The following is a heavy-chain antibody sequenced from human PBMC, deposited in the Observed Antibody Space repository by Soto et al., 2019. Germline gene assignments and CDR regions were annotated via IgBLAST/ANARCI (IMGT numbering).Heavy chain of an antibody. Sequence: SETLSLTCTVSGYSISSGYHWAWIRQPPGKGLEWLGSVHYSGNTYYNPSLKSRLTISVDKSKNQFSLNLSSVTAADTAVYYCARQDRVVAEGRWFDPSGQGTLVTVSS. CDR1: GYSISSGYH. D-gene: IGHD2-15*01. V-gene: IGHV4-38-2*02. CDR3: ARQDRVVAEGRWFDP. J-gene: IGHJ5*02. CDR2: VHYSGNT.